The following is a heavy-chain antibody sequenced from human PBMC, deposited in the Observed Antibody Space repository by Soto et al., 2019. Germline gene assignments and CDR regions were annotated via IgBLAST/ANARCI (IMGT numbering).Heavy chain of an antibody. J-gene: IGHJ6*02. D-gene: IGHD5-12*01. Sequence: DSLTISCKGSGYSFTSYWISLVRQMPGKGLEWMGRIDPSDSYTNYSPSFQGHVTISADKSISTAYLQWSSLKASDTAMYYCARHIVATTYYGMDVWGQGTTVTVSS. CDR3: ARHIVATTYYGMDV. CDR2: IDPSDSYT. V-gene: IGHV5-10-1*01. CDR1: GYSFTSYW.